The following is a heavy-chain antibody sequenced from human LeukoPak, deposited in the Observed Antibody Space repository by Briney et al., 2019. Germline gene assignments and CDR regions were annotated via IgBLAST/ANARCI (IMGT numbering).Heavy chain of an antibody. CDR3: ARDYESGWNYGHGLGLVDY. CDR1: GYTFTSYG. D-gene: IGHD1-7*01. V-gene: IGHV1-18*01. Sequence: ASVKVSCKASGYTFTSYGISWVRQAPGQGLEWIGWISAYNGNTNYAQKLQGRVTMTTDTSTSTAYMELRSLRSDDTAVYYCARDYESGWNYGHGLGLVDYWGQGTLVTVSS. J-gene: IGHJ4*02. CDR2: ISAYNGNT.